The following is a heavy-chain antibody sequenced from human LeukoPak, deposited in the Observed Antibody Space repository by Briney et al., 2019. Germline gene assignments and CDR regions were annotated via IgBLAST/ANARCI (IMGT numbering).Heavy chain of an antibody. CDR2: LDPEDGET. Sequence: GASVKVSYKVSGYTLPELSMHWVRQAPGKGLEWMGGLDPEDGETIYAQKCQGRFTMTADTSTDTAYMELSSLRSEDTAVYYCATGTPATVVYDAFDIWGQGTMVTVSS. CDR1: GYTLPELS. V-gene: IGHV1-24*01. CDR3: ATGTPATVVYDAFDI. D-gene: IGHD4-23*01. J-gene: IGHJ3*02.